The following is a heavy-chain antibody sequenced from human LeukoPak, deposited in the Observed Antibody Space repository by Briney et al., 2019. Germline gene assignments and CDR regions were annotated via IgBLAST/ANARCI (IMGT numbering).Heavy chain of an antibody. CDR1: GGSISSSSYY. CDR3: ARGDGSPSGILYYGMDV. J-gene: IGHJ6*02. Sequence: SETLSLTCTVSGGSISSSSYYWGWIRLPPGKGLEWIGSIYYSGSTYYNPSLKSRVTISVDTSKNQFSLNLSSVTAADTAVYYCARGDGSPSGILYYGMDVWGQGTTVTVSS. CDR2: IYYSGST. D-gene: IGHD1-26*01. V-gene: IGHV4-39*07.